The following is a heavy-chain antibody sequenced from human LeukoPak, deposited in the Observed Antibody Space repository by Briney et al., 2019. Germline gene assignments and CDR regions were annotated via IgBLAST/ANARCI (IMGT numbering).Heavy chain of an antibody. Sequence: SETLSLTCTVSGGSISSYYWSWVRQPPGKGMEWVGYIYYSGSTNYNPSLNSRVTISVDTSKTQFSLKLSSVTAADTAVYYCARHRYSYGAYYFDYWGQGTLVTVSS. V-gene: IGHV4-59*08. CDR3: ARHRYSYGAYYFDY. J-gene: IGHJ4*02. CDR1: GGSISSYY. CDR2: IYYSGST. D-gene: IGHD5-18*01.